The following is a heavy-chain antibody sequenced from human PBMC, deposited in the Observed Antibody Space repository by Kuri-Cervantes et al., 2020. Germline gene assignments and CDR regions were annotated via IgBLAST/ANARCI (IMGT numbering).Heavy chain of an antibody. D-gene: IGHD3-10*01. V-gene: IGHV3-48*02. Sequence: GGSLRLSCAASGFTFSSYWMSWVRQAPGKGLEWVSYISSSSSTIYYADSVKGRFTISRDNAKNSLYLQMNSLRDEDTAVYYCARVDYYGSGSYSDYWGQGTLVTVSS. CDR2: ISSSSSTI. CDR1: GFTFSSYW. CDR3: ARVDYYGSGSYSDY. J-gene: IGHJ4*02.